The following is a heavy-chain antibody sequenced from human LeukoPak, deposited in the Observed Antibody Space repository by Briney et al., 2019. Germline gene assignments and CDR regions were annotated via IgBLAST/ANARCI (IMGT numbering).Heavy chain of an antibody. CDR2: IILLFGST. D-gene: IGHD3-3*01. CDR1: GDTFYNYP. V-gene: IGHV1-69*13. J-gene: IGHJ3*02. CDR3: AREMESLANGFDI. Sequence: SVKVSCKASGDTFYNYPISWVRQAPGQGLEWMGHIILLFGSTHYAQNFHGRLTISADESTRAAFMELSSLRSEDTALYYCAREMESLANGFDIWGQGTMVTVSS.